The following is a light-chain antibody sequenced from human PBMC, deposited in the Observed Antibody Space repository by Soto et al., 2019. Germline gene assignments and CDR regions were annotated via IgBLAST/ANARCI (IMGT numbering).Light chain of an antibody. CDR2: EVS. Sequence: QFALTQPASVSGSPGQSITISCTGTSSDIGNYKYVSWYQHHPGTAPKLMIYEVSNRPSGVSDRFSGSKSGNTASLTISGLLAEDEADYYCGSDTSGGTHIVFGGGTQLTVL. CDR3: GSDTSGGTHIV. J-gene: IGLJ7*01. CDR1: SSDIGNYKY. V-gene: IGLV2-14*01.